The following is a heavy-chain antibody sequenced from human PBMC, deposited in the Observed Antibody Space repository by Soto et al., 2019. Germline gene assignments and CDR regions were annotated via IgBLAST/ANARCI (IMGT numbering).Heavy chain of an antibody. CDR3: AKDIQAVTYYYGMDV. V-gene: IGHV3-43*01. D-gene: IGHD6-19*01. CDR1: GFTFDDYT. J-gene: IGHJ6*02. CDR2: ISWDGGST. Sequence: GGSLRLSCAASGFTFDDYTMHWVRQAPGKGLEWVSLISWDGGSTYYADSVKGRFTISRDNSKNSLYLQMNSLRTEDTALYYCAKDIQAVTYYYGMDVWGQGTTVTVSS.